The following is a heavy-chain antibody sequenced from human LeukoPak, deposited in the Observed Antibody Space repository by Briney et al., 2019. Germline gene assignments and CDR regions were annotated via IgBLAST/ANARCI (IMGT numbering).Heavy chain of an antibody. CDR3: ARDFRAGVRGRSWFDP. V-gene: IGHV3-30-3*01. D-gene: IGHD3-10*01. J-gene: IGHJ5*02. CDR1: GFTFSSYA. CDR2: ISYDGSNK. Sequence: PGGSLRLSCAASGFTFSSYAMHWVRQAPGKGLEWVAVISYDGSNKYYADSVKGRFTISRDNSKNTLYLQMNSLRVEDTAVYYCARDFRAGVRGRSWFDPWGQGTLVTVSS.